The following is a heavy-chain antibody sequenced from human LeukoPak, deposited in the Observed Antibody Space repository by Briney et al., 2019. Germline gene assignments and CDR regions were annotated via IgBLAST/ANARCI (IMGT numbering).Heavy chain of an antibody. V-gene: IGHV3-30*04. Sequence: QPGGSLRLSCAASGFTFSNYAMHWVRQAPGKGLEWVAVISYDGRNKQYADSAKGRFTISRDNSKNTLYLQMNSLRAEDTAVYYCAKVVWDSEAAMGGDYFDYWGQGTLVTVSS. D-gene: IGHD2-2*01. CDR2: ISYDGRNK. CDR1: GFTFSNYA. J-gene: IGHJ4*02. CDR3: AKVVWDSEAAMGGDYFDY.